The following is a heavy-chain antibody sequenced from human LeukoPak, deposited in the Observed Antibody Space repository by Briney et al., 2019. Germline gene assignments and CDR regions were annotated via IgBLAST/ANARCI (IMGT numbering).Heavy chain of an antibody. CDR1: GFTFSSYA. CDR2: ISGSGGST. Sequence: GGSLRLSCAASGFTFSSYAMSWVRQAPGKGLEWVSAISGSGGSTYYADSVKGRFTISRDNAKNSLYLQMNSLRAEDTAVYYCARRSSGWHYYFDYWGQGTLVTVSS. D-gene: IGHD6-19*01. CDR3: ARRSSGWHYYFDY. V-gene: IGHV3-23*01. J-gene: IGHJ4*02.